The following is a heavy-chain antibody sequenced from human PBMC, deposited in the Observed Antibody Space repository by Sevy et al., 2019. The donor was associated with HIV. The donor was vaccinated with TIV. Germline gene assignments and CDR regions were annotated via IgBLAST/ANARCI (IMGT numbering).Heavy chain of an antibody. D-gene: IGHD3-10*01. V-gene: IGHV3-30-3*01. J-gene: IGHJ6*02. CDR3: ARDRAGPSDDYYYYYGMDL. Sequence: GGSLRLSCAASGFILRNYVMHWVRQAPGKGLEWVAAVSFDGSDKFYADSVKGRFTISRDNSKNRLYLQTNSLRAEDTAVYYCARDRAGPSDDYYYYYGMDLWGQGNTVTVSS. CDR2: VSFDGSDK. CDR1: GFILRNYV.